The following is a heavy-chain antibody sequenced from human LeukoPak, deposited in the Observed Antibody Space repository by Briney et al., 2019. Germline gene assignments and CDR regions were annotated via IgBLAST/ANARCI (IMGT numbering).Heavy chain of an antibody. J-gene: IGHJ4*02. Sequence: SGALCVTCTVSGGSISSGSDYWGCIRQPPGKGLECLAISYSSGNTYYNPSHKSRAPISVDTSKNHFSLKVSSVNAADPAVYYGARLDRGRPEKALDFWGQGTLVTVSS. CDR1: GGSISSGSDY. CDR3: ARLDRGRPEKALDF. CDR2: SYSSGNT. D-gene: IGHD1-14*01. V-gene: IGHV4-39*02.